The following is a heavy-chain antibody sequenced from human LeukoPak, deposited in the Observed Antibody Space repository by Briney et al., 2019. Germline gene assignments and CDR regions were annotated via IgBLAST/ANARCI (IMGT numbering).Heavy chain of an antibody. J-gene: IGHJ4*02. Sequence: ASVKVSCKASGYTFTGYYMHWVRQAPGQGLEWMGWINPNSGGTNYAQKFQGRVTMTRDMSISTAYMELSRLRSDDTAVYYCARGYCSGGSCRKGGVHYWGQGTLVTVSS. D-gene: IGHD2-15*01. CDR2: INPNSGGT. V-gene: IGHV1-2*02. CDR3: ARGYCSGGSCRKGGVHY. CDR1: GYTFTGYY.